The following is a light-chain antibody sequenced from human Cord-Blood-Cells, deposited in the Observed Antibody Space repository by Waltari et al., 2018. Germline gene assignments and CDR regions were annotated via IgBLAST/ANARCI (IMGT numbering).Light chain of an antibody. J-gene: IGKJ2*01. V-gene: IGKV3-15*01. CDR2: GAA. Sequence: EIVITQSPAPLSVSPGERATLSCRASQSVSSNLAWYQQKPGQAPRLLIYGAATRATGIPARFSGSGSGTEFTLTISSLQSEDFAVYYCQQYNNWPYTFGQGTKLEIK. CDR3: QQYNNWPYT. CDR1: QSVSSN.